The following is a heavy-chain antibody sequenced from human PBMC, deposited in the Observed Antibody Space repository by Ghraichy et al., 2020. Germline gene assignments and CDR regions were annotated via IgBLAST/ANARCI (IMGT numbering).Heavy chain of an antibody. J-gene: IGHJ4*02. CDR3: ARDGGGLRLDY. CDR1: GFSFSSNS. Sequence: GGSLRLSCEASGFSFSSNSMNWVRQAPGKGLEWVSFISSSSGYIYYADSVKGRYTISRDNAKNSLYLQMNNLRAEGTADYYCARDGGGLRLDYWGQGTLVTVSS. D-gene: IGHD5-12*01. CDR2: ISSSSGYI. V-gene: IGHV3-21*01.